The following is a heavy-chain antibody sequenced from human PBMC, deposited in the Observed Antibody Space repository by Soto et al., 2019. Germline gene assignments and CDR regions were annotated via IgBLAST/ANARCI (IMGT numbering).Heavy chain of an antibody. V-gene: IGHV4-39*01. Sequence: QLQLQESGPGLVKPSETLSLTCTVSGGSISSSSYYWGWIRQPPGKGLEWIGSIYYSGSTYYNPSLKSQVTISEDTSKNQFPLKLSSVTAADTAVYYCARPCAAAAGTGAFDIWGQGTMVTVSS. CDR1: GGSISSSSYY. CDR2: IYYSGST. J-gene: IGHJ3*02. D-gene: IGHD6-13*01. CDR3: ARPCAAAAGTGAFDI.